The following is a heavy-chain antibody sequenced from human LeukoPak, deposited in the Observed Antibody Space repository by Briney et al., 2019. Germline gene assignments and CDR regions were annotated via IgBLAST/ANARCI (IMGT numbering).Heavy chain of an antibody. Sequence: PSETPSLTCTVSGDSISGYYWSWIRQPPGKGLEWIGNIYYSGTTNYDPSLRSRVNMSLDASKNQFSLRLSSVTAADTAVYYCARGGSYFVYWGQGTLVTVSS. J-gene: IGHJ4*02. CDR2: IYYSGTT. CDR3: ARGGSYFVY. CDR1: GDSISGYY. V-gene: IGHV4-59*01. D-gene: IGHD1-26*01.